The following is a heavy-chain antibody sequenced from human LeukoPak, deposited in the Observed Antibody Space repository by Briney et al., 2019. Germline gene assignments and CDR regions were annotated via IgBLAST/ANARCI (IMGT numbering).Heavy chain of an antibody. V-gene: IGHV1-24*01. CDR2: FDPEDGET. CDR1: GYTLTELS. Sequence: ASVKVSCKVSGYTLTELSMHWVRQAPGKGLEWMGGFDPEDGETIYAQKFQGRVTMTEGTSTDTAYMELSSLRSEDTAVYYCATPYDSSGFDYWGQGTLVTVSS. CDR3: ATPYDSSGFDY. J-gene: IGHJ4*02. D-gene: IGHD3-22*01.